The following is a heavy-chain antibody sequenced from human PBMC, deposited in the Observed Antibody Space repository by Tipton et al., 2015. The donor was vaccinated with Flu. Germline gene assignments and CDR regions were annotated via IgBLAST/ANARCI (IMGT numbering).Heavy chain of an antibody. CDR1: GYSTSGNNY. CDR2: IFHGGST. D-gene: IGHD4-11*01. V-gene: IGHV4-38-2*02. CDR3: ARRDYSNYVSEPKNWFDP. Sequence: TLSLTCTVTGYSTSGNNYWGWIRQSPGKGLEWLGSIFHGGSTYYNPSLKSRATISLDTSENQFSLKLNSVTATDTAVYYCARRDYSNYVSEPKNWFDPWGQGTLVTVSS. J-gene: IGHJ5*02.